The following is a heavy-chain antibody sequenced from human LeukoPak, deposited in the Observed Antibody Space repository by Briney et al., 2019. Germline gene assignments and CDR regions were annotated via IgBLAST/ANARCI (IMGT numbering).Heavy chain of an antibody. CDR2: ISSSGSTI. D-gene: IGHD1-26*01. J-gene: IGHJ6*02. V-gene: IGHV3-11*01. CDR3: ARDGIELITLVGATPQAYYYGMDV. Sequence: GGSLRLSCAASGFTFSDYYMSWIRQAPGKGLEWVSYISSSGSTIYYADSVKGRFTISRDNAKNSLYLQMNSLRAEDTAVYYCARDGIELITLVGATPQAYYYGMDVWGQGTTVTVSS. CDR1: GFTFSDYY.